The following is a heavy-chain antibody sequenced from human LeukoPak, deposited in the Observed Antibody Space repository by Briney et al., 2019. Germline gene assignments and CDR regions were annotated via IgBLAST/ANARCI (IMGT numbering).Heavy chain of an antibody. CDR2: INHSGST. D-gene: IGHD3-10*01. CDR1: GGSISSSSYY. V-gene: IGHV4-39*07. J-gene: IGHJ4*02. CDR3: ARRRRYYGSSLDY. Sequence: SETLSLTCTVSGGSISSSSYYWGWIRQPPGKGLEWIGEINHSGSTNYNPSLKSRVTISVDTSKNQFSLKLSSVTAADTAVYYCARRRRYYGSSLDYWGQGTLVTVSS.